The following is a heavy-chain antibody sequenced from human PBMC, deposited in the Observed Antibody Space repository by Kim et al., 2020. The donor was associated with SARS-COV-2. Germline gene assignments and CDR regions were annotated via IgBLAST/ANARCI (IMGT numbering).Heavy chain of an antibody. D-gene: IGHD3-10*01. CDR2: ISAYNGNT. CDR1: GYTFTSYG. CDR3: ARDQVKLLWFGELFTTPDY. V-gene: IGHV1-18*04. Sequence: ASVKVSCKASGYTFTSYGISWVRQAPGQGLEWMGWISAYNGNTNYAQKLQGRVTMTTDTSTSTAYMELRSLRSEDTAVYYCARDQVKLLWFGELFTTPDYWGQGTLVTVSS. J-gene: IGHJ4*02.